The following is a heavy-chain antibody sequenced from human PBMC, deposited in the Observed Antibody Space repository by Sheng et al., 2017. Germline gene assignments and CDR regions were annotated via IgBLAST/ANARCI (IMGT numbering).Heavy chain of an antibody. CDR2: ISYDGSNK. V-gene: IGHV3-30*04. D-gene: IGHD6-19*01. CDR3: ARDPEAVAGFFDY. J-gene: IGHJ4*02. Sequence: QVQLVESGGGVVQPGRSLRLSCAASGFTFSSYAMHWVRQAPGKGLEWVAVISYDGSNKYYADSVKGRFTISRDNSKNTLYLQMNSLRAEDTAVYYCARDPEAVAGFFDYWGQGTLVTVSS. CDR1: GFTFSSYA.